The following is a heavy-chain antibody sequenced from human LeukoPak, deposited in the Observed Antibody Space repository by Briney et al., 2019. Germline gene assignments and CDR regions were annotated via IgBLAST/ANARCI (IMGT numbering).Heavy chain of an antibody. Sequence: SETLSLTCTVSGGSISSYYWSWIRQPPGKGLEWIGYIYYSGSTSYNPSLKSRVTISVDTSKNQFSLKLSSVTAADTAVYYCARGRRHDFWSGYYALDIWDWFDPWGQGTLVTVSS. J-gene: IGHJ5*02. CDR3: ARGRRHDFWSGYYALDIWDWFDP. CDR1: GGSISSYY. D-gene: IGHD3-3*01. CDR2: IYYSGST. V-gene: IGHV4-59*01.